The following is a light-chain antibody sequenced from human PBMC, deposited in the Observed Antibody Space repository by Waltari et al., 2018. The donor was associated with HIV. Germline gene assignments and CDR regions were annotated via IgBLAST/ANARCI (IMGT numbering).Light chain of an antibody. J-gene: IGLJ2*01. V-gene: IGLV4-69*01. CDR1: SEHSGYG. CDR3: QTWNTGFRI. Sequence: QVTLTQSPPTSASLGASVKLTCTLTSEHSGYGVAWHPQKAEKAPRFVRKINKDGRHTRGSGIPGRFSGSRSGAQRYLTISSLQSEDEADYFCQTWNTGFRIVGGGTRLTVL. CDR2: INKDGRH.